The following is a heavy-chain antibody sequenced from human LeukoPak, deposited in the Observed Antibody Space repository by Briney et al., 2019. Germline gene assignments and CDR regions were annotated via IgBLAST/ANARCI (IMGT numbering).Heavy chain of an antibody. J-gene: IGHJ4*02. CDR1: GFTFSDSY. CDR2: ISTSGQTI. Sequence: GGTLRLSCAASGFTFSDSYMTWIRQAPGKGLEWVSYISTSGQTIYYADSVKGRFTISRDSAESSLYLHMNSLTAEDTAVYYCARVGNNWNYPLDYWGQGTLVTVSS. V-gene: IGHV3-11*04. D-gene: IGHD1-7*01. CDR3: ARVGNNWNYPLDY.